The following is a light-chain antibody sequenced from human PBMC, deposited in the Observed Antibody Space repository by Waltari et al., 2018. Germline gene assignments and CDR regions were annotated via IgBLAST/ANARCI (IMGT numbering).Light chain of an antibody. Sequence: QSALTQPASVSGSPGQSITISCTGTSSDVGNDNFVSWYQHHPGKAPKPTIYELIKRPQGLSSRFSGSKSGNTATLTISGLQAEDEADYYCCSYTSSSTFIFGTGTKVTVL. V-gene: IGLV2-23*02. CDR3: CSYTSSSTFI. J-gene: IGLJ1*01. CDR2: ELI. CDR1: SSDVGNDNF.